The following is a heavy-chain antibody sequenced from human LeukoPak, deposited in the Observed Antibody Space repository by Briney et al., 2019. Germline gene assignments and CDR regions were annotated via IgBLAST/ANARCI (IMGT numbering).Heavy chain of an antibody. D-gene: IGHD5-24*01. V-gene: IGHV3-53*01. Sequence: GGSLRLSCTASEFTVSRNYMLWVRQAPGKGLEWVSLIFSNGDTHYADSVKGRFTISRDTSKNTVSLQMNSLRVGDTAMYYCTRDQMNYWGQGTLVTVSS. CDR3: TRDQMNY. CDR2: IFSNGDT. J-gene: IGHJ4*02. CDR1: EFTVSRNY.